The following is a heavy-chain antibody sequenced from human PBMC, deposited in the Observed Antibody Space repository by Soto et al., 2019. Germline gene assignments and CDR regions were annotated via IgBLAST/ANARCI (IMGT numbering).Heavy chain of an antibody. CDR1: GYTFTGYY. D-gene: IGHD3-16*02. Sequence: ASVKVSCKASGYTFTGYYMHWVRQAPGQGLEWMGWSNPNSGGTNYAQKFQGRVTMTRDTSISTAYMELSRLRSDDTAVYYCERKKIRITFGGGIVPFDYWGQGTLVTIYS. V-gene: IGHV1-2*02. J-gene: IGHJ4*02. CDR3: ERKKIRITFGGGIVPFDY. CDR2: SNPNSGGT.